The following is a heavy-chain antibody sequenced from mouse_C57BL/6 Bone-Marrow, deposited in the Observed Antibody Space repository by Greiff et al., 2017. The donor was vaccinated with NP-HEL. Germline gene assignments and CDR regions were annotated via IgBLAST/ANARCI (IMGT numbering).Heavy chain of an antibody. CDR1: GYTFTSYW. V-gene: IGHV1-52*01. CDR3: ASFYDGYHYFDY. CDR2: IDPSDSET. D-gene: IGHD2-3*01. J-gene: IGHJ2*01. Sequence: QVQLQQPGAELVRPGSSVKLSCKASGYTFTSYWMHWVKQRPIQGLEWIGNIDPSDSETHYNQKFKDKATLTVDKSSSTAYMQLSSLTSEDSAVYYCASFYDGYHYFDYWGKGTTLTVSS.